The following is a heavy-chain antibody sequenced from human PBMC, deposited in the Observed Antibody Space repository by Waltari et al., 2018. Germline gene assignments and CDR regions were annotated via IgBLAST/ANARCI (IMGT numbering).Heavy chain of an antibody. V-gene: IGHV4-61*09. CDR2: ICTSGST. Sequence: QVQLQESGPGLVKPSQTLSLTCTVSGGSISSGSYYWSWIRQPAGKGLEWIGYICTSGSTNYNPSVNSRVTISVDTSKNQFSLKLSSVTAADTAVYYCASISAGDDHCYYYYGMDVWGQGTTVTVSS. D-gene: IGHD1-1*01. CDR1: GGSISSGSYY. CDR3: ASISAGDDHCYYYYGMDV. J-gene: IGHJ6*02.